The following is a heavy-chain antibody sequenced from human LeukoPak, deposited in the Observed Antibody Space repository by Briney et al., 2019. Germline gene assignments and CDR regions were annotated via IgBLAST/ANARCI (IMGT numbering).Heavy chain of an antibody. D-gene: IGHD6-19*01. CDR1: GGSISSYY. CDR3: ARPYDGGWYGAFDF. V-gene: IGHV4-4*08. J-gene: IGHJ3*01. Sequence: PSETLSLTCAVSGGSISSYYWSWIRQPPGKGLEWIGYIYASGSTNYNPSLKSRVTISVDTSKNQFSLMLSSVTAADTAVYYCARPYDGGWYGAFDFWGQGTMVTVSS. CDR2: IYASGST.